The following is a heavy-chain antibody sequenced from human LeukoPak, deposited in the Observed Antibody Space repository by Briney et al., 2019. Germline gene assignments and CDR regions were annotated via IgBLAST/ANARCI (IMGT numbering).Heavy chain of an antibody. Sequence: GGSLRLSCAASGFTFSSYAMSWVRQAPGKGLEWVSAISGSGGSTYYADSVKGRFTISRDNSKNPLYLQMNSLRAEDSAVYYCAKDRTSHGPHPLWYYFDYWGQGTLVTVSS. CDR2: ISGSGGST. D-gene: IGHD2-2*01. J-gene: IGHJ4*02. CDR1: GFTFSSYA. CDR3: AKDRTSHGPHPLWYYFDY. V-gene: IGHV3-23*01.